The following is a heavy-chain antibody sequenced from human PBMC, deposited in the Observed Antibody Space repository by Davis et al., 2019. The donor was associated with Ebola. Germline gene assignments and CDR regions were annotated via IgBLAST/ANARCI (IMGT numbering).Heavy chain of an antibody. J-gene: IGHJ6*02. CDR2: IYPGDSDT. D-gene: IGHD6-19*01. CDR1: GYSFTSSW. V-gene: IGHV5-51*01. CDR3: VREAYSSDSSGHSYAHMDV. Sequence: GESLKISCKGSGYSFTSSWIGWVRQMPGKGLEWMGIIYPGDSDTIYSPSFQGQVTISADKSVNTAYLQWNSLKASDTAMYYCVREAYSSDSSGHSYAHMDVWGQGTTVTVSS.